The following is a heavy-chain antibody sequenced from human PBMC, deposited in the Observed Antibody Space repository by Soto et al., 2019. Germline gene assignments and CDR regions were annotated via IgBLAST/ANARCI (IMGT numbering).Heavy chain of an antibody. Sequence: SQTLSLTCAISGDSVSSNSAAWNWIRQSPSRGLEWLGKTYYRSRWYNDYAVSVKSRITINPDTSKNQFSLQLNSVTPDDTAVYYCVREEILVAYNWFAPWGQGTLVTVSS. D-gene: IGHD2-15*01. CDR3: VREEILVAYNWFAP. CDR2: TYYRSRWYN. J-gene: IGHJ5*02. CDR1: GDSVSSNSAA. V-gene: IGHV6-1*01.